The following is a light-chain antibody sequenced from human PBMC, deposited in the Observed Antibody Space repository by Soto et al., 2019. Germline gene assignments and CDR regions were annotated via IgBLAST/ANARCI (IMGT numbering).Light chain of an antibody. CDR1: SSDVGGYGY. V-gene: IGLV2-14*01. J-gene: IGLJ1*01. CDR3: RSYTSGSTYV. Sequence: QSALTQPASVSGSPGQSITISCTGTSSDVGGYGYVSWYQQHPGKVHKLMIYEVSNRPAGVSNRFSGSKSGNTASLTISGLQAEDEADYYCRSYTSGSTYVFGTGTKLTVL. CDR2: EVS.